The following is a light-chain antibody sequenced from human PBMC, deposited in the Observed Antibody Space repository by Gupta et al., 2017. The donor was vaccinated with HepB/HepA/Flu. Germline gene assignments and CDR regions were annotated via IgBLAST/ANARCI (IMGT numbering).Light chain of an antibody. J-gene: IGKJ1*01. CDR1: QSLVYSDGNTY. CDR2: RAS. CDR3: MQGKHWPWT. V-gene: IGKV2-30*01. Sequence: DVVMTQSPLSLPVTLGQPASISCRSSQSLVYSDGNTYLNWFQQRPGQSPRRLIYRASNRDSGVPDRFSGSGSGTDFTLKISRVEAEDVGVYYCMQGKHWPWTFGQGTKVEIK.